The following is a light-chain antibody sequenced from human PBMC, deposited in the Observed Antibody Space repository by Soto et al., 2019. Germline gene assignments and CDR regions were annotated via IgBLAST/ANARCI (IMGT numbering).Light chain of an antibody. Sequence: EIVMTQSPATLSVSPEEIATLSCRASQSVSTNLAWYQQKPGQAPRLLVYGASTRATGIPARFSGSGSGTEFTLTISSLQSEDFAVYYCQQYNNWPYTLGQGTKLEIK. CDR1: QSVSTN. V-gene: IGKV3-15*01. CDR3: QQYNNWPYT. J-gene: IGKJ2*01. CDR2: GAS.